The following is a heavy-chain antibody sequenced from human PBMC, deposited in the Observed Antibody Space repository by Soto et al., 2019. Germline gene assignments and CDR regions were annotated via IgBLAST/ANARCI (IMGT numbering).Heavy chain of an antibody. D-gene: IGHD3-22*01. CDR2: FDPEDGET. Sequence: ASVKVSCKVSGYTLTELSMHWVRQAPGKGLEWMGGFDPEDGETIYAQKFQGRVTMTEDTSTDTAYMELSSLRSEDTAVYYCATVGRKVDSSGYFDYWGQGTLVTVSS. CDR3: ATVGRKVDSSGYFDY. J-gene: IGHJ4*02. CDR1: GYTLTELS. V-gene: IGHV1-24*01.